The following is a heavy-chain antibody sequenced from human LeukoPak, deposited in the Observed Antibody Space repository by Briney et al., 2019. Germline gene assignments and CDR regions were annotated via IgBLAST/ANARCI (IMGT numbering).Heavy chain of an antibody. CDR3: ARRSKSSAIWYYFDY. CDR2: ISGSGDIT. CDR1: GFSFSSYG. V-gene: IGHV3-23*01. J-gene: IGHJ4*02. D-gene: IGHD6-25*01. Sequence: GGSLRLSCAASGFSFSSYGINWVRQAPGKGLKWVSGISGSGDITYYADSVKGRFTISRDNSRNTLYLQMNSLRAEDTAVYYCARRSKSSAIWYYFDYWGQGTLVTVSS.